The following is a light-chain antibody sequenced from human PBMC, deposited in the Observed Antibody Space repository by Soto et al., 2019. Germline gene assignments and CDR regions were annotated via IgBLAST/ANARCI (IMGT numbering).Light chain of an antibody. V-gene: IGLV2-14*01. CDR2: EVS. Sequence: QSVLTQPASVSGSPGQSITISCTGTSSDVGAYNYVSWYQQHPGRAPKLTIYEVSYRPSGVSDRFSGSKSGNTASLTISGLQAEDEADYYCCSYTTTTTWVFGGGTKLTVL. CDR1: SSDVGAYNY. J-gene: IGLJ3*02. CDR3: CSYTTTTTWV.